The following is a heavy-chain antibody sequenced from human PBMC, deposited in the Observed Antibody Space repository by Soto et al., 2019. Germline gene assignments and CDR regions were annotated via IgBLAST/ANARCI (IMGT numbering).Heavy chain of an antibody. CDR2: VNQDGGE. J-gene: IGHJ5*02. Sequence: EVQLVESGGGLVQPGGSLRLSCAASGFSFNSYLMSWVRQAPGKGLEWVANVNQDGGENYVDSVEGRLTISRDNANNSLYRLMNRLRGEDSGMSYCARRGGFCSGGRCYSHWFDPWGQGTLVTVSA. D-gene: IGHD2-15*01. CDR1: GFSFNSYL. CDR3: ARRGGFCSGGRCYSHWFDP. V-gene: IGHV3-7*03.